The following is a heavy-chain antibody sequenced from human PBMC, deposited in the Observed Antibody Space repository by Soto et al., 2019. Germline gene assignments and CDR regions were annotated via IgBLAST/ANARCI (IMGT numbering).Heavy chain of an antibody. CDR3: AGGTYDSSGYRSFDY. D-gene: IGHD3-22*01. Sequence: SVKVSCKASGGTFSSYAISWVRQAPGQGLEWMGGIIPIFGTANYAQKFQGRVTITADESTSTAYMELSSLRSEDTAVYYCAGGTYDSSGYRSFDYWGQGTLVTVSS. CDR1: GGTFSSYA. J-gene: IGHJ4*02. V-gene: IGHV1-69*13. CDR2: IIPIFGTA.